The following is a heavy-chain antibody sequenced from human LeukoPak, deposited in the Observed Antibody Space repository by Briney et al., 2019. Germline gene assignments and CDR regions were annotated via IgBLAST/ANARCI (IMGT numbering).Heavy chain of an antibody. V-gene: IGHV4-59*01. CDR2: IYYSGST. J-gene: IGHJ6*02. CDR1: GGAISSYY. Sequence: SETLSLTCTVSGGAISSYYWSWIRQPPGKGLEWIGYIYYSGSTNYNPSLKSRVTISVDTSKNQFSLKLSSVAAADTAVYYCARALIAVAGTNYYYGMDVWGQGTTVTVSS. D-gene: IGHD6-19*01. CDR3: ARALIAVAGTNYYYGMDV.